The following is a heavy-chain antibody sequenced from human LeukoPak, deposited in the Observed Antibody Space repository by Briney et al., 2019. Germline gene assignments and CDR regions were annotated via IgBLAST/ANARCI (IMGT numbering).Heavy chain of an antibody. D-gene: IGHD3-10*01. CDR2: IIPIFGTA. CDR3: ARDHPPYYGSGSYYKEDPWYYGMDV. J-gene: IGHJ6*02. V-gene: IGHV1-69*13. CDR1: GGTFSSYA. Sequence: GASVKVSCKASGGTFSSYAISWVRQAPGQGLEWMGGIIPIFGTANYAQKFQGRVTITADESTSTAYMELSSVTAADTAVYYCARDHPPYYGSGSYYKEDPWYYGMDVWGQGTTVTVSS.